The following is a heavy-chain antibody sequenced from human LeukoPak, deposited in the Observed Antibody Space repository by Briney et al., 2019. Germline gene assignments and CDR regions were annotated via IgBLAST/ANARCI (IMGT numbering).Heavy chain of an antibody. Sequence: ASVKVSCKASGYTFTSYGISWVRQAPGQGLEWMGWISAYNGNTNYAQKLQGRVTMTTDTSTSTAYMELRSLRSDDTAVYYRARATASIAAPVGFDYWGQGTLVTVSS. J-gene: IGHJ4*02. CDR1: GYTFTSYG. CDR2: ISAYNGNT. V-gene: IGHV1-18*01. D-gene: IGHD6-6*01. CDR3: ARATASIAAPVGFDY.